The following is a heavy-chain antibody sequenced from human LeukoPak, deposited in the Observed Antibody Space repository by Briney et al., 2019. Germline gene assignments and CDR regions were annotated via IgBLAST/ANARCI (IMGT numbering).Heavy chain of an antibody. V-gene: IGHV4-59*01. CDR3: VRGLEAAGTRWFDP. D-gene: IGHD6-13*01. CDR1: GGSINNYW. J-gene: IGHJ5*02. Sequence: SETLSLTCSVSGGSINNYWWSWIRHPPGKGLEWIGYIYYSGNTNYNPSLKSRVTISVDTSKNQFSLKVSSVTAADTAVYYCVRGLEAAGTRWFDPWGQGTLVTVSS. CDR2: IYYSGNT.